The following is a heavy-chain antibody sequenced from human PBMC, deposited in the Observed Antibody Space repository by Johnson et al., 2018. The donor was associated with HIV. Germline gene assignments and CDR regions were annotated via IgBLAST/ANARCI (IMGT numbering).Heavy chain of an antibody. D-gene: IGHD6-13*01. J-gene: IGHJ3*02. CDR2: INWNGGST. V-gene: IGHV3-20*04. CDR1: GFTFSSYA. Sequence: VQLVESGGGVVQPGRSLRLSCVASGFTFSSYAMHWVRQAPGKGLEWVSGINWNGGSTGYADSVKGRFTISRDNAKNSLFLQMNSLRVEDTAVYYCARSGGYPNAFDMWGQGTMVTVSS. CDR3: ARSGGYPNAFDM.